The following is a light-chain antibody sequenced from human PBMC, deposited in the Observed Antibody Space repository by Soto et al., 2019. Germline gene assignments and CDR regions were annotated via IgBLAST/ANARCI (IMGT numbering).Light chain of an antibody. CDR2: DVT. CDR3: RSYAGTYTYV. CDR1: SSDVGDYNY. Sequence: QSALAQPRSVSGSPGQSVTISCTGTSSDVGDYNYVSWYQQRPGKAPKLIIYDVTKRPSGVPDRFSGSKSGNTASLTISGLQAEDEAEYYCRSYAGTYTYVFGTGTRSPS. J-gene: IGLJ1*01. V-gene: IGLV2-11*01.